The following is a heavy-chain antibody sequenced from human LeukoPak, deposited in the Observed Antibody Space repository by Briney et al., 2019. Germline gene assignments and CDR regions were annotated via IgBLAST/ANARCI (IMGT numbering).Heavy chain of an antibody. J-gene: IGHJ4*02. D-gene: IGHD2-15*01. CDR3: ASVGVVVAGLHHDY. CDR1: GFTFSVYY. Sequence: GGSLRLSCAASGFTFSVYYMSWIRQAPGKGLEWVSYISSSGSTIYYADSVKGRFTISRDNAKNSLYLQMNSLRAEDTAVYYCASVGVVVAGLHHDYWGQGTLVTVSS. CDR2: ISSSGSTI. V-gene: IGHV3-11*01.